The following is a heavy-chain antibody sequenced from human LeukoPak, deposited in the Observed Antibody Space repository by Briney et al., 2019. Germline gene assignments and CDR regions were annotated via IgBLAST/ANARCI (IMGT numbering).Heavy chain of an antibody. V-gene: IGHV1-18*01. CDR3: ARGYDFWSGYRFDY. CDR1: GGTFSSYA. Sequence: GASVKVSCKASGGTFSSYAISWVRQAPGQGLEWMGWISAYNGNTNYAQKLQGRVTMTTDTSTSTAYMELRSLRSDDTAVYYCARGYDFWSGYRFDYWGQGTLVTVSS. J-gene: IGHJ4*02. D-gene: IGHD3-3*01. CDR2: ISAYNGNT.